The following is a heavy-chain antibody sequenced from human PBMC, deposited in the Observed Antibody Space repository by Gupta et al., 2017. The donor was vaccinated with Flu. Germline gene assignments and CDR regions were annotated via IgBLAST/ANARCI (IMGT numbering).Heavy chain of an antibody. J-gene: IGHJ4*02. Sequence: EVQLVDSGGGLVQPGGSLRLTCVVSGFTFSDSYLAWVRQAPGKGLEWVARSRNKANGYSTEYAASVRGRFTISRDDLKNSLYLQMNSLKTEDTALYFCVRGSRSFDFWGQGTLVTVSS. CDR1: GFTFSDSY. CDR3: VRGSRSFDF. CDR2: SRNKANGYST. V-gene: IGHV3-72*01.